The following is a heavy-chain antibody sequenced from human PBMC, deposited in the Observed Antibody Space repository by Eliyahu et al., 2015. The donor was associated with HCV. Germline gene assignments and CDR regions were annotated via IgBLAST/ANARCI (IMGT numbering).Heavy chain of an antibody. J-gene: IGHJ4*02. CDR3: ARLLLGVSDIVVVPVATDY. CDR1: GYSFTNNW. Sequence: EVQLVQSGTEVKKPGESLXISCKGSGYSFTNNWNGWVRQMPGKGLEWMGIIHPGDSDTRYSPSFQGQVTISADESISTAYLEWSSLRASDTAMYYCARLLLGVSDIVVVPVATDYWGQGTLVAVSS. CDR2: IHPGDSDT. D-gene: IGHD2-2*01. V-gene: IGHV5-51*01.